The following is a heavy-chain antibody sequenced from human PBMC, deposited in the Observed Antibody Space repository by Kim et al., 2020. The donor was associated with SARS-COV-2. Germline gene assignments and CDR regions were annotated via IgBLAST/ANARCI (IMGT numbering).Heavy chain of an antibody. CDR2: ISYDGSNK. CDR1: GFTFSSYG. V-gene: IGHV3-30*18. J-gene: IGHJ6*03. D-gene: IGHD2-15*01. Sequence: GGSLRLSCAASGFTFSSYGMHWVRQAPGKGLEWVAVISYDGSNKYYADSVKGRFTISRDNSKNTLYLQMNSLRAEDTAVYYCAKEAPPRYCSGGSCYYYYYMDVWGKGTTVTVSS. CDR3: AKEAPPRYCSGGSCYYYYYMDV.